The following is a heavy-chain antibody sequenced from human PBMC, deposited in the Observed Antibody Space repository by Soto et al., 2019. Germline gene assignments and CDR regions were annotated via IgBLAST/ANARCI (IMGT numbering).Heavy chain of an antibody. CDR3: ARDFGPSSGTLDY. V-gene: IGHV1-18*01. CDR2: ISAYNGNT. CDR1: GYTFTSYG. Sequence: GASVKVSCKASGYTFTSYGISWVRQAPGQGLEWMGWISAYNGNTNYAQKLQGRVTITRDTSASTAYMELSSLRSEDTAVYYCARDFGPSSGTLDYWGQGTLVTVSS. J-gene: IGHJ4*02. D-gene: IGHD3-22*01.